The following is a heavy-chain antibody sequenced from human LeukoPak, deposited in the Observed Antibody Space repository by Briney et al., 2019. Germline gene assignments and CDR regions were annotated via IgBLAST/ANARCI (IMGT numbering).Heavy chain of an antibody. D-gene: IGHD1-20*01. V-gene: IGHV4-30-4*08. CDR3: ATLTEPHYNWFDP. CDR2: IYYSGST. J-gene: IGHJ5*02. CDR1: GGSISSGDYY. Sequence: TSQTLSLTCTVSGGSISSGDYYWSWIRQPPGKGLEWIGYIYYSGSTYYNPSLKSRVTISVDTSKNQFSLKLSSVTAADTAVYYCATLTEPHYNWFDPWGQGTLVTVSS.